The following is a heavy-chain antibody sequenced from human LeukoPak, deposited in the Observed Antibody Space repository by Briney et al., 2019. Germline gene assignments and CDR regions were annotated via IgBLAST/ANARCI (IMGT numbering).Heavy chain of an antibody. J-gene: IGHJ4*02. D-gene: IGHD6-19*01. CDR1: GYTFTNYG. V-gene: IGHV1-18*01. CDR2: ISVYRGNT. CDR3: ARGGSGWSFDY. Sequence: ASVKVSCKASGYTFTNYGISWVRQAPGQGLEWRGWISVYRGNTDYAQNLQGRVTMTTDTSTSTAYMELRSLKSDDTAVYYCARGGSGWSFDYWGQGTLVTVSS.